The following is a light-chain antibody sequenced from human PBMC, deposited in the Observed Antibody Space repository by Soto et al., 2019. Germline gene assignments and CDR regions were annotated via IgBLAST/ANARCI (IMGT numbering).Light chain of an antibody. Sequence: DIQMTQSPSTLSASVGDRVTITCRASQSISSWLAWYQQKPGKAPKLLIYDASSLESGVPSRFSGSGSGTEITLTISSLQPDDFATYYCQHYNSYSSGGTFGQGTKVEIK. CDR1: QSISSW. J-gene: IGKJ1*01. CDR2: DAS. CDR3: QHYNSYSSGGT. V-gene: IGKV1-5*01.